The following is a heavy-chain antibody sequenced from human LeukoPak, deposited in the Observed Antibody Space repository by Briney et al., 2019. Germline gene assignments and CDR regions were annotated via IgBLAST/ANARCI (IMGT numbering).Heavy chain of an antibody. V-gene: IGHV4-59*08. J-gene: IGHJ4*02. CDR2: IYYTGST. CDR1: GGSISGYY. Sequence: TPSETLSLTCTVSGGSISGYYWSWIRQPPGKGLEWIAYIYYTGSTNYNPSLKSRVTISLDTSKNQFSLKLTSVTAADTAVYYCARTEYYFDYWGQGTLVTVSS. CDR3: ARTEYYFDY.